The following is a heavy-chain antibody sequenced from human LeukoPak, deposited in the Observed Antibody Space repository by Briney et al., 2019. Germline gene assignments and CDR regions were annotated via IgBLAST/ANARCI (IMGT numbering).Heavy chain of an antibody. CDR2: INPSGGST. CDR1: GYTFTSYY. D-gene: IGHD3-16*02. Sequence: GASVKVSCKASGYTFTSYYMHWVRQAPGQGLEWMGIINPSGGSTSYAQKFQGRVTMTRDMSTSTVYMELSSLRSEGTAVYYCARADYDYVWGSYHLFDYWGQGTLVTVSS. CDR3: ARADYDYVWGSYHLFDY. V-gene: IGHV1-46*01. J-gene: IGHJ4*02.